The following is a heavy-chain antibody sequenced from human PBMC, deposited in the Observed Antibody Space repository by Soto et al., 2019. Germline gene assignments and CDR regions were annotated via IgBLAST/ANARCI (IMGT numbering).Heavy chain of an antibody. Sequence: TLSLTCAVYGGSFSGYYWSWIRQPPGKGLEWIGEINHSGSTNYNPSLKSRVTISVDTSKNQFSLKLSSVTAADTAVYYCARYDFWSGQLDYWGQGTLVTVSS. CDR1: GGSFSGYY. J-gene: IGHJ4*02. V-gene: IGHV4-34*01. CDR2: INHSGST. CDR3: ARYDFWSGQLDY. D-gene: IGHD3-3*01.